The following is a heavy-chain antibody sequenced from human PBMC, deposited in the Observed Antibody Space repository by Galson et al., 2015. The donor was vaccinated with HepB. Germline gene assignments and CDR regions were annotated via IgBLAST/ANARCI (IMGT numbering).Heavy chain of an antibody. V-gene: IGHV3-30*03. CDR1: GFTFSNYG. D-gene: IGHD1/OR15-1a*01. CDR2: ISYDGSK. CDR3: ARVRINNLDY. J-gene: IGHJ4*02. Sequence: SLRLSCAASGFTFSNYGMHWVRQAPGKGLEWVAVISYDGSKTYADSVKGRFTITRDNSKSTLYLHMNSLRFEDTSMYYCARVRINNLDYWGQGTQVTVSS.